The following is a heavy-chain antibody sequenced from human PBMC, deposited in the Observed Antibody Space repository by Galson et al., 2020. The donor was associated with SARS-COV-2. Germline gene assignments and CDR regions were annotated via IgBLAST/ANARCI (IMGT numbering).Heavy chain of an antibody. V-gene: IGHV3-33*01. CDR1: GFNFKDYG. CDR2: IWSEGSSK. CDR3: ARDYKIGGYPYINAFDF. D-gene: IGHD5-12*01. Sequence: GGSLRLSCAASGFNFKDYGMHWVRQAPGRGMEWVSLIWSEGSSKFYDDAVKGRFTISRDNSQNMLYLDMNNLRAEDTAIYYCARDYKIGGYPYINAFDFWGQGTGVTVSS. J-gene: IGHJ3*01.